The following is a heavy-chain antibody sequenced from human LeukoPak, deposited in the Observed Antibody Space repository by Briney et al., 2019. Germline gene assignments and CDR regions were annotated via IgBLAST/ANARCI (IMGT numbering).Heavy chain of an antibody. CDR1: GFTFSSYA. CDR2: ISSSSSYI. J-gene: IGHJ6*02. Sequence: RSGGSLRLSCAASGFTFSSYAMSWVRQAPGKGLEWVSSISSSSSYIYYVDSVKGRFTISRDNAKNSLYLQMNSLRAEDTAVYYCARTAAAGNGMDVWGQGTTVTVSS. CDR3: ARTAAAGNGMDV. V-gene: IGHV3-21*01. D-gene: IGHD6-13*01.